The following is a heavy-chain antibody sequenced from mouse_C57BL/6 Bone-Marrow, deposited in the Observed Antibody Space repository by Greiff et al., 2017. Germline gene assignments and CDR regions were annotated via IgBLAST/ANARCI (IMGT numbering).Heavy chain of an antibody. D-gene: IGHD2-2*01. CDR1: GFTFSSYA. V-gene: IGHV5-4*01. J-gene: IGHJ3*01. CDR2: ISDGGSYT. CDR3: ASDSGYPAWFAY. Sequence: DVHLVESGGGLVKPGGSLKLSCAASGFTFSSYAMSWVRQTPEKRLEWVATISDGGSYTYYPDNVKGRFTISRDNSKNNLYLQMSHLKSEDTAMYYCASDSGYPAWFAYWGQTTLVTVAA.